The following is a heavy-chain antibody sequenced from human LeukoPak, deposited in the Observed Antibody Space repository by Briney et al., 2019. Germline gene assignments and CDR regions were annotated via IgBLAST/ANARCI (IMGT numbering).Heavy chain of an antibody. V-gene: IGHV3-48*03. CDR2: ISSSGSTI. CDR3: ARDTAAGGHYMDV. J-gene: IGHJ6*03. Sequence: PGGSQRLFCAASRLPYSRYEKIWARQAPGKGLEWVSYISSSGSTIYYADSVKGRFTISRDNAKNSLYLQMNSLRAEDTAVYYCARDTAAGGHYMDVWGKGTTVTVSS. CDR1: RLPYSRYE. D-gene: IGHD6-13*01.